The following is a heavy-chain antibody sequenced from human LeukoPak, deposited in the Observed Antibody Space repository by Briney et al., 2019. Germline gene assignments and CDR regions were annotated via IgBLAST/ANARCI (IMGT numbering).Heavy chain of an antibody. Sequence: KPSETLSLTCTVSGGSISSGSYYWSWIRQPAGKGLEWIVRIYTSGSTNYNPSLKSRVTISVDTSKNQFSLKLSSVTAADTAVYYCARDRTQWPESESYYYYYMDVWGKGTTVTVSS. CDR1: GGSISSGSYY. V-gene: IGHV4-61*02. CDR2: IYTSGST. J-gene: IGHJ6*03. CDR3: ARDRTQWPESESYYYYYMDV. D-gene: IGHD6-19*01.